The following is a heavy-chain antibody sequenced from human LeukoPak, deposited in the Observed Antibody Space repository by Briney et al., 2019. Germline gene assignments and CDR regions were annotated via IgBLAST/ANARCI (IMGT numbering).Heavy chain of an antibody. J-gene: IGHJ5*02. CDR1: GYTLTGYY. V-gene: IGHV1-2*02. Sequence: ASVKVSCKASGYTLTGYYIHWVRQAPGQGLEWMGWINPNSGGTNYAQKFQGRVTMTRDTSISTAYMELSRLRSDDTAVYYCARDWGGSYYNWFEPWGQGTLVTVSS. CDR2: INPNSGGT. CDR3: ARDWGGSYYNWFEP. D-gene: IGHD1-26*01.